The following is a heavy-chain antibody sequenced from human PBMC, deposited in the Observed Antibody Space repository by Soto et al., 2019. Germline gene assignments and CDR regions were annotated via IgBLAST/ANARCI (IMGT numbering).Heavy chain of an antibody. V-gene: IGHV1-18*01. Sequence: ASVKVSCKASGYTFTSYGISWVRQAPGQGLEWMGWISAYNGNTNYAQKLQGRVTMTTDTSTSTAYMELRSLRSDDTAVYYCARDGIGPFGGNDAFDIWGQGTMVTVSS. J-gene: IGHJ3*02. D-gene: IGHD1-1*01. CDR1: GYTFTSYG. CDR3: ARDGIGPFGGNDAFDI. CDR2: ISAYNGNT.